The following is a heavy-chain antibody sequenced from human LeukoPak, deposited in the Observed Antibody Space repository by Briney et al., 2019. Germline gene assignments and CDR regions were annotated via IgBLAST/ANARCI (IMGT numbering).Heavy chain of an antibody. CDR3: ATRRIPWHLDAFDI. Sequence: GASVKVSCKVSGYTLTELSMHWVRQAPGKGLEWMGGFDPEDGETIYAQKFQGRVTMTEDTSTDTAHMELSSLRSEDTAVYYCATRRIPWHLDAFDIWGQGTMVTVSS. CDR1: GYTLTELS. J-gene: IGHJ3*02. D-gene: IGHD2-15*01. CDR2: FDPEDGET. V-gene: IGHV1-24*01.